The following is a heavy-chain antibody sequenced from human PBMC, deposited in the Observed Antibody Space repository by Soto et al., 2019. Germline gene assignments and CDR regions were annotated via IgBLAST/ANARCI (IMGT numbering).Heavy chain of an antibody. CDR2: IHYSGTT. V-gene: IGHV4-59*01. J-gene: IGHJ4*02. Sequence: SETLSLTCTVSGGSMRNYFWTWIRQPPGKGLEWIGYIHYSGTTSFFPSYNPSLRSRVTISEDTSKNQFSLKLLSVTTADTAVYFCAAGEASSRNLAPYYLDFWGQGTLGTVSS. CDR1: GGSMRNYF. D-gene: IGHD6-13*01. CDR3: AAGEASSRNLAPYYLDF.